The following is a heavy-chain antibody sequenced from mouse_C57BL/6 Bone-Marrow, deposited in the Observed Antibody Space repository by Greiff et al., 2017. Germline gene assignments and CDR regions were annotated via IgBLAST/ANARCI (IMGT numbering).Heavy chain of an antibody. J-gene: IGHJ3*01. Sequence: EVKLVESGPGLVKPSQSLSLTCSVTGYSITSGYYWNWIRQFPGNKLEWMGYISYDGSNNYNPSLKNRISITRDTSKNQFFLKLNSVTTEDTATYYCARDGRSGDPFAYWGQGTLVTVSA. CDR2: ISYDGSN. CDR3: ARDGRSGDPFAY. CDR1: GYSITSGYY. D-gene: IGHD3-1*01. V-gene: IGHV3-6*01.